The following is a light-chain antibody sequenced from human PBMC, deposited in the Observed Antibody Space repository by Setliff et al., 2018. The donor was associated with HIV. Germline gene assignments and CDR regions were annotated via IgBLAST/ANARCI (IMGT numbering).Light chain of an antibody. CDR3: ASYSRSAALL. V-gene: IGLV2-14*01. CDR1: SRDIGGYEY. Sequence: QSVLTQPASVSGFPGQSITISCIGTSRDIGGYEYVSWYQQHAGKAPQLIIYAISHRPSGVSARFSGSKSGNMASLTVSGLRPEDSADYYCASYSRSAALLFGTGTKVTVL. J-gene: IGLJ1*01. CDR2: AIS.